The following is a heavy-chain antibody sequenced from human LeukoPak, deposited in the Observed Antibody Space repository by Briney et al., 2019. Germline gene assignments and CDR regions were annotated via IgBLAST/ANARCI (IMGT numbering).Heavy chain of an antibody. J-gene: IGHJ4*02. CDR3: TKERGSY. CDR2: ISSADTI. V-gene: IGHV3-48*03. Sequence: GGFLRLSCAASGFIFSSDEMTWVRQAPGKGLESVSFISSADTILYADSVKGRFTISRDNGKNALYLQMNSLRAEDTAVYYCTKERGSYWGQGTLVTVSS. CDR1: GFIFSSDE.